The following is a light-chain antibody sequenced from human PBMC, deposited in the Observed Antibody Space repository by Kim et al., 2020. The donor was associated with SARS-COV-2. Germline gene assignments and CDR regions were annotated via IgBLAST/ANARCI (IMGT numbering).Light chain of an antibody. V-gene: IGLV1-40*01. CDR1: SSNIGAGYD. J-gene: IGLJ3*02. CDR3: QSYDSSLSGWV. Sequence: QSVLTQPPSVSAAPGQRVTISCTGSSSNIGAGYDVHWYQQLPGTAPKLLIYGNSNRPSGVPDRFSGSKSGTSASLAITGLQAEDEADYYCQSYDSSLSGWVFGVGTQLTVL. CDR2: GNS.